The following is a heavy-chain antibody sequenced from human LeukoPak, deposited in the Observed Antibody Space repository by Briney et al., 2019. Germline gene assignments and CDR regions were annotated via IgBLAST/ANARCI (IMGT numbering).Heavy chain of an antibody. CDR1: GFTFSSYW. Sequence: PGGSLRLSCAASGFTFSSYWMHWVRHAPGTGRVWVSRINSDGSSTSYADSVKGRLTISRDNAKNTLYLQMNSLRAEDTAVYYCARALGYYDSPLGYWGQGTLVTVSS. CDR3: ARALGYYDSPLGY. J-gene: IGHJ4*02. V-gene: IGHV3-74*01. D-gene: IGHD3-22*01. CDR2: INSDGSST.